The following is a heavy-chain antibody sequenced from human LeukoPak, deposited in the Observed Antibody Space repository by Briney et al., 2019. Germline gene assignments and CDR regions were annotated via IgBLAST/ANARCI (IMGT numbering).Heavy chain of an antibody. J-gene: IGHJ5*02. CDR1: GGTFSSYA. CDR2: IIPIFGTG. Sequence: ASVKVSCKASGGTFSSYAISWVRQAPGQGLEWMGGIIPIFGTGNYAQKFQGRVTITADESTSTAYMELSSLRSEDTAVYYCARGSGGSYDWFDPWGQGTLVTVSS. CDR3: ARGSGGSYDWFDP. D-gene: IGHD1-26*01. V-gene: IGHV1-69*13.